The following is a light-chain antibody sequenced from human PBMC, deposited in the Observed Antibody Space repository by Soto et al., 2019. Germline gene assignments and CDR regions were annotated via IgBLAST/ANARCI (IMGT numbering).Light chain of an antibody. CDR3: MQALQTPLT. V-gene: IGKV2-28*01. J-gene: IGKJ3*01. Sequence: DIVMTQSPLSLPVTPGEPASISCRSSQSLLHSNGYTYLDWYLQKSGQSPQLLIYWGSNRASGVPDRFSGSGSGTDFTLKISRVEAEDVGVYYCMQALQTPLTFGPGTKVDIK. CDR1: QSLLHSNGYTY. CDR2: WGS.